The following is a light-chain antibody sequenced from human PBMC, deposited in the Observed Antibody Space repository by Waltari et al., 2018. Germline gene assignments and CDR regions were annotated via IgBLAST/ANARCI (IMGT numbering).Light chain of an antibody. Sequence: DIVMSQSPDSLAVSLGERATIQCRSSQSLSYRYNNRNYLAWYQQRPGQPPKLLIYKVSNRESGVPDRISGSGSGTNFTLEISRVEAEDVGGVYYCMQATHWPYTFGQGTKLEIK. CDR2: KVS. CDR3: MQATHWPYT. CDR1: QSLSYRYNNRNY. J-gene: IGKJ2*01. V-gene: IGKV4-1*01.